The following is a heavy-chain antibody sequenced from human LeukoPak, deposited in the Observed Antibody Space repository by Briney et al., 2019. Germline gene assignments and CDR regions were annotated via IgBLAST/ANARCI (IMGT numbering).Heavy chain of an antibody. D-gene: IGHD3-16*01. J-gene: IGHJ4*02. V-gene: IGHV3-21*01. Sequence: ETLSLTCAVYGGSFSGYYWSWIRQPPGKGLEWVSSISSSSSYIYYADSVKGRFTISRDNAKNSLYLQMNSLRAEDTAVYYCARGDGGDFYWGQGTLVTVSS. CDR3: ARGDGGDFY. CDR1: GGSFSGYY. CDR2: ISSSSSYI.